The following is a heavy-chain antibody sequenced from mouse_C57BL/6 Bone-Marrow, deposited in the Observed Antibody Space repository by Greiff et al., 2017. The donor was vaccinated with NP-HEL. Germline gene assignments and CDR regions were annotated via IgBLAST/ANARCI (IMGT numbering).Heavy chain of an antibody. J-gene: IGHJ2*01. D-gene: IGHD1-1*01. CDR1: GFTFSSYA. V-gene: IGHV5-4*01. Sequence: EVQLQESGGGLVKPGGSLKLSCAASGFTFSSYAMSWVRQTPEKRLEWVATISDGGSYTYYPDNVKGRCTISRDTATNNQYLQMSQLTSEDTAMDYCARGPRYGSTYFDYWGQGTTLTVSS. CDR3: ARGPRYGSTYFDY. CDR2: ISDGGSYT.